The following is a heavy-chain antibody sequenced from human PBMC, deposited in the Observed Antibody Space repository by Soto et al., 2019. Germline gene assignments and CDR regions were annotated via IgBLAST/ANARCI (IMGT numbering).Heavy chain of an antibody. D-gene: IGHD3-22*01. CDR1: GFTFSTYS. CDR2: ISTSSSYI. CDR3: TGGGSGYYNN. Sequence: PGGSLRLSCAASGFTFSTYSMNWGRQAPGKGLEWVSCISTSSSYIYYADSVKGRFTISRDNARNTLYLQMNSLRAEDTAVYYCTGGGSGYYNNWGQGTLVTVSS. V-gene: IGHV3-21*01. J-gene: IGHJ4*02.